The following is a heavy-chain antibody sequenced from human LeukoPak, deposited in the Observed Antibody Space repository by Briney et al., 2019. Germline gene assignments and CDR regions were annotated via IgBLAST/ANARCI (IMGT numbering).Heavy chain of an antibody. CDR1: GFTFSSCS. V-gene: IGHV3-21*01. J-gene: IGHJ4*02. CDR2: ISSSSSYI. CDR3: ARGLLGYCSGGSCHGDY. Sequence: GGSLRLSCAASGFTFSSCSMNWVRQAPGKGLEWVSSISSSSSYIYYADSVKGRFTISRDNAKNSLYLQMNSLRAEDTAVYYCARGLLGYCSGGSCHGDYWGQGTLVTVSS. D-gene: IGHD2-15*01.